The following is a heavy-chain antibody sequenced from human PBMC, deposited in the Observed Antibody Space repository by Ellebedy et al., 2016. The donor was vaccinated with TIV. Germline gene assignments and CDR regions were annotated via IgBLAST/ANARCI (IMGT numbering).Heavy chain of an antibody. CDR1: GYTFTGNY. CDR2: INSNSGDT. D-gene: IGHD1-26*01. CDR3: TRGGGSKFDY. Sequence: ASVKVSXXASGYTFTGNYIHWVRQAPGQGLEWMGWINSNSGDTNYGQKFLGRVTMTRDTSISTVYMELSSLRSDDTAVYYCTRGGGSKFDYWGQGTLVTVSS. J-gene: IGHJ4*02. V-gene: IGHV1-2*02.